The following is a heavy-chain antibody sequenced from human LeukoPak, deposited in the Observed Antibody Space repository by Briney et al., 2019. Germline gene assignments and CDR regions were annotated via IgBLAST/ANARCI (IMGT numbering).Heavy chain of an antibody. Sequence: GGSLRLSCAASGFTFSTYSMDWVRQAPGKGLEWVSSLSSSSTYIYYADSVKGRFTISRDNAKNSLYLQMNSLRAEDTAVYYCARVRCSGGSCFYNFDYWGQGSLVTVSS. CDR1: GFTFSTYS. CDR2: LSSSSTYI. V-gene: IGHV3-21*01. D-gene: IGHD2-15*01. CDR3: ARVRCSGGSCFYNFDY. J-gene: IGHJ4*02.